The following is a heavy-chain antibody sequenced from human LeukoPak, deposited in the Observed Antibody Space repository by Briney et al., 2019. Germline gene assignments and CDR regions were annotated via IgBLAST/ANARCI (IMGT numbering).Heavy chain of an antibody. CDR3: ASKLNWFDP. CDR2: IYDSGST. J-gene: IGHJ5*02. D-gene: IGHD2-15*01. CDR1: GGSIRSSYYY. Sequence: SETLSLTCTVSGGSIRSSYYYWGWIRQPPGKGLEWIGSIYDSGSTYYNPSLKSRVTISVDTSKNQFSLKLSSVTAADTAVYYCASKLNWFDPWGQGTLVTVSS. V-gene: IGHV4-39*01.